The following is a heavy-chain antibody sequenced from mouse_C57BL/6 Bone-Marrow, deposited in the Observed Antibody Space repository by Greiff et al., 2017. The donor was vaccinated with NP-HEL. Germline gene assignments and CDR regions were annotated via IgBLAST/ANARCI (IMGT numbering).Heavy chain of an antibody. Sequence: EVKLMESGGGLVQPGGSLSLSCAASGFTFTDYYMSWVRQPPGKALEWLGFIRNKANGYTTEYSASVKGRFTISRDNSQSILYLQMNALRAEDSATYYCARYETAGAMDYWGQGTSVTVSS. CDR1: GFTFTDYY. V-gene: IGHV7-3*01. CDR2: IRNKANGYTT. J-gene: IGHJ4*01. D-gene: IGHD3-2*01. CDR3: ARYETAGAMDY.